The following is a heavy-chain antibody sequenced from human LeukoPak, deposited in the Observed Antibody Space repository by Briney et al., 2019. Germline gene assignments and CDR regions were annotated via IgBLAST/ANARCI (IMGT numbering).Heavy chain of an antibody. J-gene: IGHJ4*02. CDR1: GGSISSSDYY. V-gene: IGHV4-39*01. CDR3: ARHPRVGGGWFLIDY. CDR2: IYFSGST. D-gene: IGHD6-19*01. Sequence: SETLSKTCTVSGGSISSSDYYWGWIRQPPGKGLEWIGSIYFSGSTYYNPSLKSRITISVDTSKNQFSLKLSSVTAADTAVYYCARHPRVGGGWFLIDYWGQVSLVTVSS.